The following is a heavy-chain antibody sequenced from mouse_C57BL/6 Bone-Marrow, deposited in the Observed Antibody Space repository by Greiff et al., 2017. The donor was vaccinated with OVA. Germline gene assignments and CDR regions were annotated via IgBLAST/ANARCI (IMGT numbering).Heavy chain of an antibody. CDR2: INPNYGTT. V-gene: IGHV1-39*01. CDR1: GYSFTDYY. J-gene: IGHJ2*01. Sequence: VQLQEPGPELVKPGASVKLSCKASGYSFTDYYMNWVKQSNGQSLEWIGVINPNYGTTNYNEKFKGTATLTVDQSSSTAYMQLNSLTSEDSAVYYCASEGYDGDYWGQGTTLTVSA. D-gene: IGHD2-2*01. CDR3: ASEGYDGDY.